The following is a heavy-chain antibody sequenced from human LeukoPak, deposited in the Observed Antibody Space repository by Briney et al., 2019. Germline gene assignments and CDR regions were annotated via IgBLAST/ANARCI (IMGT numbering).Heavy chain of an antibody. Sequence: GGSLRLSCAASGSTFSSYSMNWVRQAPGKGLEWVSSISSSSSYIYYADSVKGRFTISRDNAKNSLYLQMNGLRAEDTAVYYCARDGSGYSPYYFDYWGQGTLVTVSS. D-gene: IGHD5-18*01. J-gene: IGHJ4*02. CDR2: ISSSSSYI. CDR1: GSTFSSYS. CDR3: ARDGSGYSPYYFDY. V-gene: IGHV3-21*01.